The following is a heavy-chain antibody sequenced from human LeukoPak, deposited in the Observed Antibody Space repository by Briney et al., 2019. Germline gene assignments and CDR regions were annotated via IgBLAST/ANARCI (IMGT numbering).Heavy chain of an antibody. CDR3: AREWPRADYIFDY. J-gene: IGHJ4*02. CDR2: ISSSATI. CDR1: GFTFSSYS. V-gene: IGHV3-48*01. Sequence: PGGSLRLCCAASGFTFSSYSMNWVRQAPGKGLEWVSYISSSATIYYVDSVKGRFTISRDNAKNSLYLQMNSLRAEDTAVYYCAREWPRADYIFDYWGQGTLVTVSS. D-gene: IGHD4-11*01.